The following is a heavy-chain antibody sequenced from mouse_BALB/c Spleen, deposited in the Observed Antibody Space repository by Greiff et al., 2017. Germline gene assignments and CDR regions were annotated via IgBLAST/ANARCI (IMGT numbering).Heavy chain of an antibody. CDR1: GYSITSDYA. J-gene: IGHJ3*01. D-gene: IGHD1-3*01. Sequence: VQLKESGPGLVKPSQSLSLTCTVTGYSITSDYAWNWIRQFPGNKLEWMGYISYSGSTSYNPSLKSRISITRDTSKNQFFLQLNSVTTEDTATYYCARSIRWYPFAYWGQGTLVTVSA. CDR3: ARSIRWYPFAY. V-gene: IGHV3-2*02. CDR2: ISYSGST.